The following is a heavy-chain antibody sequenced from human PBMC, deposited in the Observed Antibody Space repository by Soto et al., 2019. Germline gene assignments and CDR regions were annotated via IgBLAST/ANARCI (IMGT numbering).Heavy chain of an antibody. J-gene: IGHJ4*02. Sequence: EVQLVESGGGLVKPGGSLRLSCVASAFTFSNAWMSWVRQAPGKGLEWVGRIKSITDGGTRDYAAPVKGRFAISRDDSKNTLYLQMNSLKTEDTAVYYRTTGRYSYGLDYWGQGTLVTVSS. V-gene: IGHV3-15*01. CDR3: TTGRYSYGLDY. CDR1: AFTFSNAW. D-gene: IGHD5-18*01. CDR2: IKSITDGGTR.